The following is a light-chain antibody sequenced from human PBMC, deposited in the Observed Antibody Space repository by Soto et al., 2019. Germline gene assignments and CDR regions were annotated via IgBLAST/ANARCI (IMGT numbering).Light chain of an antibody. CDR2: VNS. Sequence: QLVLTQPPSVSGAPGQRVTISCTGSSSNIGAGYDVHWYQQLPGTAPKLLIYVNSNRPSGVPDRFSGSKSGTSVSLAITGLQAEDEADYYCQSYDSSLSAVVFGGGTKLTVL. CDR1: SSNIGAGYD. CDR3: QSYDSSLSAVV. J-gene: IGLJ2*01. V-gene: IGLV1-40*01.